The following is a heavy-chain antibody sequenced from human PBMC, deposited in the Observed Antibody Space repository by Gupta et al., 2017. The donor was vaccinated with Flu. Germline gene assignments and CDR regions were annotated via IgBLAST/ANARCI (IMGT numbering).Heavy chain of an antibody. CDR2: IIPIFGTA. V-gene: IGHV1-69*01. CDR3: ARDRVYSNYNYYYYGMDV. J-gene: IGHJ6*02. D-gene: IGHD4-4*01. Sequence: QGLEWMGGIIPIFGTANYAQKFQGRVTITADESTSTAYMELSSLRSEDTAVYYCARDRVYSNYNYYYYGMDVWGQGTTVTVSS.